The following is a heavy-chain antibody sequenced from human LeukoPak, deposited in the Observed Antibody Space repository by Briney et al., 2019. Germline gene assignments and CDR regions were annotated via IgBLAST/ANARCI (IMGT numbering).Heavy chain of an antibody. CDR3: ARDAGYGGNSDY. Sequence: GGSLRLSCAASGFTFNMYWMTWVRQAPGKGLESVAYINKDGSDKYYVDSVKGRFTVSRDNAKNSLYLQMNSLRAEDTAVYYCARDAGYGGNSDYWGQGTLVTVST. J-gene: IGHJ4*02. V-gene: IGHV3-7*01. CDR1: GFTFNMYW. CDR2: INKDGSDK. D-gene: IGHD4-23*01.